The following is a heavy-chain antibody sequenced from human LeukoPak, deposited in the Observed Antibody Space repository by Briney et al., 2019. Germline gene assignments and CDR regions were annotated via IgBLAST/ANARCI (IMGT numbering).Heavy chain of an antibody. V-gene: IGHV3-30*02. CDR3: AKRWIVGATSYFDY. Sequence: GGSLRLSCAASGFTFSSYGMHWVRQAPGKGLEWVAFIRYDGSNKYYADSVKGRFTISRDNSKNTLYLQMNSLRAEDTAVYYCAKRWIVGATSYFDYWGQGTLVTVSS. J-gene: IGHJ4*02. CDR2: IRYDGSNK. CDR1: GFTFSSYG. D-gene: IGHD1-26*01.